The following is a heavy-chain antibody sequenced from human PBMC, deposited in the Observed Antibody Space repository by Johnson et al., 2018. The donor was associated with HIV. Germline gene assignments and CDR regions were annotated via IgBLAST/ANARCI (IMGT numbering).Heavy chain of an antibody. Sequence: PGGSLRLSCAASGFTFSSYGMHWVRQAPGKGLEWVAFIRYDGSDKYYADSVKGRFTISRDNSKNMLYLQMNSLRDEDTAVYYCAKDSDKWAISGDDAFDMWGQGTMVTVAS. CDR3: AKDSDKWAISGDDAFDM. CDR1: GFTFSSYG. CDR2: IRYDGSDK. V-gene: IGHV3-30*02. J-gene: IGHJ3*02. D-gene: IGHD1-26*01.